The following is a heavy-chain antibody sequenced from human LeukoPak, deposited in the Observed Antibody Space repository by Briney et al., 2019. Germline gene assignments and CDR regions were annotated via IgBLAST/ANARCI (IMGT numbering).Heavy chain of an antibody. CDR2: VRSKANSYAT. V-gene: IGHV3-73*01. D-gene: IGHD3-3*01. J-gene: IGHJ6*03. CDR3: TREYDSWSGYRYYYYYYYMDV. Sequence: PGGSLRLSCAASGFTFSGSAMHWVRQASGKGLEWVGRVRSKANSYATAYAASVKGRFTISRDDSKNTAYLQMHSLKTEDTAVYYCTREYDSWSGYRYYYYYYYMDVWGKGTKVTVSS. CDR1: GFTFSGSA.